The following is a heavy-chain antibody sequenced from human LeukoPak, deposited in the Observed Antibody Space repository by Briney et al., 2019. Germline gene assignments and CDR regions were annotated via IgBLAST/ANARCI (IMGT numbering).Heavy chain of an antibody. V-gene: IGHV1-2*02. CDR1: GYTFTSYG. Sequence: ASVKVSCKASGYTFTSYGISWVRQAPGQGLEWMGWINSNSGATNYAQKFQGRVTMTRDTSITTAYMELSSLRSDDTAVYYCARVRSLDYWGQGTLVTVSS. CDR2: INSNSGAT. CDR3: ARVRSLDY. J-gene: IGHJ4*02.